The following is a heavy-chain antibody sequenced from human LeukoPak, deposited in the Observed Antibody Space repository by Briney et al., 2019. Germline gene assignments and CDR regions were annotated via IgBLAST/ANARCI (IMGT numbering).Heavy chain of an antibody. V-gene: IGHV3-66*01. CDR1: GFTVSSNY. J-gene: IGHJ4*02. CDR3: ARDKSGSYQDFDY. D-gene: IGHD1-26*01. Sequence: GGSLRLSCAASGFTVSSNYMSWVRQAPGKGLEWVSVIYSGGSTYYADSVKGRFTISRDNSKNTLYLQMNSLRAEDTAVYYCARDKSGSYQDFDYWGQGTLVTVSS. CDR2: IYSGGST.